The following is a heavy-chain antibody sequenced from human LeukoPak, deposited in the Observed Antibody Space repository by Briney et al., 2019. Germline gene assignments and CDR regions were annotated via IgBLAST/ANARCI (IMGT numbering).Heavy chain of an antibody. CDR1: GFTFGSYS. V-gene: IGHV3-21*01. CDR2: ISSSSSYI. J-gene: IGHJ4*02. D-gene: IGHD3-10*01. CDR3: ARSRSGTHGYFDY. Sequence: GRSLRLSCAASGFTFGSYSMNWVRQAPGKGLEWVSSISSSSSYIYYADSVKGRFTISRDNAKNSLYLQMNSLRAEDTAVYYCARSRSGTHGYFDYWGQGTLVTVSS.